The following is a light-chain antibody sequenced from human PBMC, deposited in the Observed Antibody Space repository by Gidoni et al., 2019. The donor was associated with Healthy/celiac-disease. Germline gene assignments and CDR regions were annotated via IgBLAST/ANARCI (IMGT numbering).Light chain of an antibody. Sequence: IVLTQSPATLSLSPGARATLSCRASPSVSSYLAWYQQKPGQAPRLLIYDASDRTTGIPARFSGSGSGTDFTLTISSLEPEDFAVYYCQRRSNWPPALTFGGGTKVEIK. CDR3: QRRSNWPPALT. V-gene: IGKV3-11*01. CDR2: DAS. J-gene: IGKJ4*01. CDR1: PSVSSY.